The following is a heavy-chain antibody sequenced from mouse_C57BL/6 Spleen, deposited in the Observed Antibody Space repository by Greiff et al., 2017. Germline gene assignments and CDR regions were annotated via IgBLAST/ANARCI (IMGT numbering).Heavy chain of an antibody. Sequence: VKLMESGPELVKPGASVKISCKASGYAFSSSWMNWVKQRPGKGLEWIGRIYPGDGDTNYNGKFKGKATLTADKPSSTAYMQLSSLTSEDSAVYFCARGPYGSTLDYWGQGTTLTVSS. CDR2: IYPGDGDT. J-gene: IGHJ2*01. D-gene: IGHD1-1*01. CDR1: GYAFSSSW. CDR3: ARGPYGSTLDY. V-gene: IGHV1-82*01.